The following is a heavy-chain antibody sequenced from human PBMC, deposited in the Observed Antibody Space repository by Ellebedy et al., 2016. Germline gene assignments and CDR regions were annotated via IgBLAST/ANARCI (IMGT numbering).Heavy chain of an antibody. CDR2: ITSTGTYI. CDR3: ARGVGGTSLNWFDP. CDR1: GFTFSSYT. Sequence: GESLKISXAASGFTFSSYTMNWVRQAPGKGLEWVSSITSTGTYIYYADSLKGRFTISRDNAENSLYLQMNSLRPEDTAVYYCARGVGGTSLNWFDPWGQGTLVTVSS. J-gene: IGHJ5*02. V-gene: IGHV3-21*01. D-gene: IGHD3-16*01.